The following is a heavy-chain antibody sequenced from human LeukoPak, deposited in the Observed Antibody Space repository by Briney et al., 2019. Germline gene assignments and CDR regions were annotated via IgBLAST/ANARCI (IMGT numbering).Heavy chain of an antibody. D-gene: IGHD6-13*01. J-gene: IGHJ4*02. CDR1: GGSISSSSYY. CDR3: ARPLSSWGRFDY. V-gene: IGHV4-39*01. Sequence: PSETLSLTCTFSGGSISSSSYYLGGIRQPPGKGLEWIGRIYYSGSTYYSGSTYDNPSLKSRCTISVDTSKNQFSLKVSSVTAADTAVYYCARPLSSWGRFDYWGQGTLVTVSS. CDR2: IYYSGSTYYSGST.